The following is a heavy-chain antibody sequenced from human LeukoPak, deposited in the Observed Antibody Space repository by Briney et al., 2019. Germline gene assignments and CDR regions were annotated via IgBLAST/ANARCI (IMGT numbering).Heavy chain of an antibody. Sequence: GGSLRLSCAASGFTFSSYGMHWVRQAPGKGLEWVAVISYDGSNKYYADSVKGRFTISRDNSKNTLYLQMNSLRAEDTAVYYCAKDTSIVVTTDAFDIWGQGTMVTVSS. CDR3: AKDTSIVVTTDAFDI. V-gene: IGHV3-30*18. CDR1: GFTFSSYG. D-gene: IGHD3-22*01. J-gene: IGHJ3*02. CDR2: ISYDGSNK.